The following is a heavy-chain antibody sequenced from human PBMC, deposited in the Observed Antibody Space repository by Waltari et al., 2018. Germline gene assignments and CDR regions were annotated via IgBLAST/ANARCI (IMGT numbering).Heavy chain of an antibody. CDR2: VYHVGYT. Sequence: QVQLQESGPGLVEPSGTLSLTCAVSGDSFSDNYWWDWVRQSPGQGLEWIGQVYHVGYTNDNPPLKSRLTMSIDKSKNQFSLRLTSVTAADTGVYYCARSRSGYTFFDYWGQGVMVTVSS. J-gene: IGHJ4*02. V-gene: IGHV4-4*02. CDR1: GDSFSDNYW. CDR3: ARSRSGYTFFDY. D-gene: IGHD3-3*01.